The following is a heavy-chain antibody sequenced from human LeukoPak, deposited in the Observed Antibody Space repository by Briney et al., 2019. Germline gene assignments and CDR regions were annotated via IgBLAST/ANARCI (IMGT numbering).Heavy chain of an antibody. J-gene: IGHJ4*02. V-gene: IGHV3-7*01. CDR3: ARVGGYSYEYYFDY. CDR1: GFTFSTYW. CDR2: IRQDGSEK. Sequence: GGSLRLSCAASGFTFSTYWMNWVHQAPGKGLEWVANIRQDGSEKYYVDSVKGRFTISRDNAKNSLYLQMNSLRAEDTAVYYCARVGGYSYEYYFDYWGQGTLVTVSS. D-gene: IGHD5-18*01.